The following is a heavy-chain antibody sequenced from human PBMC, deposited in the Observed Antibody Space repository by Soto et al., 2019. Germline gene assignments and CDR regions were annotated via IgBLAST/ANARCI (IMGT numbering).Heavy chain of an antibody. CDR3: ASSSFTYYDFWSGYSFDY. V-gene: IGHV1-18*01. CDR2: ISSYNGNT. CDR1: GYTFTSYG. D-gene: IGHD3-3*01. J-gene: IGHJ4*02. Sequence: QVQLVQSGAEVKKPGASVKVSCKASGYTFTSYGISWVRQAPGQGLEWMGWISSYNGNTNYAQKLQGRVTMTTDTSTSTAYMELRSLISDDTAVYYCASSSFTYYDFWSGYSFDYWGQGTLDTVSS.